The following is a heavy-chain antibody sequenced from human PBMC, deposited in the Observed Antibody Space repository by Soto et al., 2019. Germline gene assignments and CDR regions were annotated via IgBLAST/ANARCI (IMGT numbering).Heavy chain of an antibody. CDR1: AGTFSSYA. Sequence: QVQLVQSGAEVKKPGSSVKVSCKASAGTFSSYAISWVRQAPGQGLEWMGGIIPILGTANYTQKFQGRVTITADESTSTAYMVLSSLRSEDTAVYYCARAVSYYDFWSGSFEYWGQGTLVTVSS. J-gene: IGHJ4*02. CDR3: ARAVSYYDFWSGSFEY. CDR2: IIPILGTA. V-gene: IGHV1-69*01. D-gene: IGHD3-3*01.